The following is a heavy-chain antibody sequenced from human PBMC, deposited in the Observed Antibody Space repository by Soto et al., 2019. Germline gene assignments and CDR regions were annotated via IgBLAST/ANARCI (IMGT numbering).Heavy chain of an antibody. Sequence: VQLVESGGGLVQPGGSLRLSCAASGFTFSSYEMNWVRQAPGKGLEWVSYISSSGSTIYYADSVKGRFTISRDNAKNSLYLQMNSLRAEDTAVYYCASDEYSSTLDYWGQGTLVTVSS. CDR2: ISSSGSTI. CDR1: GFTFSSYE. V-gene: IGHV3-48*03. J-gene: IGHJ4*02. D-gene: IGHD6-6*01. CDR3: ASDEYSSTLDY.